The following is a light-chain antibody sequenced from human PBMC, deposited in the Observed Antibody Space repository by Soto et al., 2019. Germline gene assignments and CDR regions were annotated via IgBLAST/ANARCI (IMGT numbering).Light chain of an antibody. CDR3: MQAIQTPRT. V-gene: IGKV2-28*01. CDR1: QSLLHSNGHSY. J-gene: IGKJ1*01. CDR2: LGS. Sequence: DIVMTQSPLSLPVTPGESASISCSSSQSLLHSNGHSYLDWYLQKPGQSPQLLIYLGSNRASGVPDRFSGSGSGSDFTLKISREEAEDVGVYYCMQAIQTPRTFGQGTKVQIK.